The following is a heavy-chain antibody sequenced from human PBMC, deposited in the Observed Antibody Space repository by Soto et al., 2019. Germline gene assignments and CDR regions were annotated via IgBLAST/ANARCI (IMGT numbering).Heavy chain of an antibody. CDR1: GADINTYS. Sequence: SETLSLTCSVSGADINTYSWTWIRQPAGKGLEWIGRIYTSASINYNPSLKGRVTLSVDTSTNQVSLRLASVTAADTAIYYCARDREAGYNFYYGVDVWGQGTTVTVSS. V-gene: IGHV4-4*07. CDR2: IYTSASI. CDR3: ARDREAGYNFYYGVDV. D-gene: IGHD6-19*01. J-gene: IGHJ6*02.